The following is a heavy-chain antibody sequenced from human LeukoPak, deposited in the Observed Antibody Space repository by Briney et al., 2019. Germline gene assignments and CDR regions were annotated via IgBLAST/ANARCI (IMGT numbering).Heavy chain of an antibody. CDR2: IYYTGST. D-gene: IGHD3-10*01. V-gene: IGHV4-39*01. CDR1: DASFSSSSYY. J-gene: IGHJ4*02. CDR3: ARHVNYGSGTYYTPYYFDS. Sequence: PSETLSLTCIVSDASFSSSSYYWGWIRQPPGKGLEWIGSIYYTGSTYFNPSLKSRVTISVDTSKNQFSLKLSSVTAADTALYHCARHVNYGSGTYYTPYYFDSWGQGALVTVSS.